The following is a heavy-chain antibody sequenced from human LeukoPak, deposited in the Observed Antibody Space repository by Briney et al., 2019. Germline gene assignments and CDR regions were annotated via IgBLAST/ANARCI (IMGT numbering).Heavy chain of an antibody. Sequence: SETLSLTCSVSGGSTTRRNFDWTWIRQHPGEVLGWNGYNDYTRSTKNNPSLRSRVKISSDTSKNQFSLNRTSVTAADTAVYSCAGDSAPAGSPHFDNWGRGTLVTVSS. V-gene: IGHV4-31*03. D-gene: IGHD1-14*01. J-gene: IGHJ4*02. CDR2: NDYTRST. CDR3: AGDSAPAGSPHFDN. CDR1: GGSTTRRNFD.